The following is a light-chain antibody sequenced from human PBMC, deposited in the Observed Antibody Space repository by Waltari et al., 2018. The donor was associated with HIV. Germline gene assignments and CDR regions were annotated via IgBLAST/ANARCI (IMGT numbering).Light chain of an antibody. V-gene: IGKV3-15*01. J-gene: IGKJ2*01. CDR2: DAS. CDR1: QSVSSY. CDR3: QQFIFWPFT. Sequence: IVMTPSPATLSVSLGERATLSCRASQSVSSYLAWYQQKPGQAPRLLIYDASSRATGVPARFTGSGSGTEFTLTISSLQSEDFAVYYCQQFIFWPFTFCQWTNLEI.